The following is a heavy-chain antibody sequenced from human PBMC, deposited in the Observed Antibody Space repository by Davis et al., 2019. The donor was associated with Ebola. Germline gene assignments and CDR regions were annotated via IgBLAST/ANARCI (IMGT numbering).Heavy chain of an antibody. CDR1: GFSFDTHW. D-gene: IGHD7-27*01. Sequence: GGSLRLSCVDSGFSFDTHWMNWVRQAPGKGLEWVANIKQDGSEKNYVDSVRGRFIISRDNAKNSLYLQMNSLRAEDTAVYYCARDRNWDFDYWGQGTLVTVSS. V-gene: IGHV3-7*03. J-gene: IGHJ4*02. CDR3: ARDRNWDFDY. CDR2: IKQDGSEK.